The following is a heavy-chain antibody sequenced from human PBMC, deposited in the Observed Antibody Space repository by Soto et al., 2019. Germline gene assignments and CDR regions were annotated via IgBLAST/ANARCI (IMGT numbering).Heavy chain of an antibody. V-gene: IGHV4-4*07. CDR3: ARSSHKESWFDP. CDR2: IHGSGSA. J-gene: IGHJ5*02. D-gene: IGHD6-13*01. CDR1: NGSISNFY. Sequence: SETLSLTCTVSNGSISNFYWNWIRQSAGKGLEWIGRIHGSGSATYNPSLRSRVTMSVDTSKNQFSLKVNSVTGADTAVYYCARSSHKESWFDPWGQGTLVTV.